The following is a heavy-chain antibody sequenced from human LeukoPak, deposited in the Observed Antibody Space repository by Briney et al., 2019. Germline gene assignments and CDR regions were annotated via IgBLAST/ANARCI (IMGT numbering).Heavy chain of an antibody. D-gene: IGHD4-23*01. CDR2: ISAYNGNT. CDR3: ARAGEAYVGNYNYYYYYMDV. Sequence: VASVKVSCKASGYTFTSYGISWVRQAPGQGLEWMGWISAYNGNTNYAQKLQGRVTMTTDTSTSTAYMELRSLRSDDTAVYYCARAGEAYVGNYNYYYYYMDVWGKGTTVTVSS. CDR1: GYTFTSYG. V-gene: IGHV1-18*01. J-gene: IGHJ6*03.